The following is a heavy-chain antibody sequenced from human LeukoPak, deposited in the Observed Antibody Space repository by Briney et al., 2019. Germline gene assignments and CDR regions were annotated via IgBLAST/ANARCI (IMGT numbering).Heavy chain of an antibody. CDR1: GFTFSRYA. J-gene: IGHJ5*02. CDR3: VRGWQQLGS. V-gene: IGHV3-30-3*01. Sequence: PGRSLRLSCAASGFTFSRYAMHWVRQAPGKGLEWVALMSYDGSNKYYADSVKGRFTISRDNSKNTLYLQMNSLRAEDTAVYYCVRGWQQLGSWGRGTLVTVSS. CDR2: MSYDGSNK. D-gene: IGHD1-1*01.